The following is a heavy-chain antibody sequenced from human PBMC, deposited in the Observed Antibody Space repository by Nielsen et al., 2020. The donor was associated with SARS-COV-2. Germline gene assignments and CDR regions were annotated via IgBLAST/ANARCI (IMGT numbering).Heavy chain of an antibody. CDR1: GFTFSSYA. J-gene: IGHJ6*02. CDR3: AKEDFWSGYWGADYYYGMDV. D-gene: IGHD3-3*01. CDR2: ISGSGGST. V-gene: IGHV3-23*01. Sequence: GESLKIFCAASGFTFSSYAMSWVRQAPGKGLEWVSAISGSGGSTYYADSVKGRFTISRDNSKNTLYLQMNSLRAEDTAVYYCAKEDFWSGYWGADYYYGMDVWGQGTTVTVSS.